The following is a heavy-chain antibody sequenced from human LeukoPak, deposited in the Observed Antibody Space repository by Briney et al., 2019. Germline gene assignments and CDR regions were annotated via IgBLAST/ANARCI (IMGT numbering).Heavy chain of an antibody. CDR3: VAHCSSTSCYVAP. Sequence: ASVKVSCKASGYTFTSYDINWVRQATGQGLEWMGWMNPNSGNTGCAQKFQGRVTMTRNTSISTAYMELSSLRSEDTAVYYCVAHCSSTSCYVAPWGQGTTVTVSS. CDR1: GYTFTSYD. D-gene: IGHD2-2*01. V-gene: IGHV1-8*01. CDR2: MNPNSGNT. J-gene: IGHJ6*02.